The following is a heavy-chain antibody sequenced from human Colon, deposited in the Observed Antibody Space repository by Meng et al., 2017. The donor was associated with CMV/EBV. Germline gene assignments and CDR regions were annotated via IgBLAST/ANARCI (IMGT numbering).Heavy chain of an antibody. CDR3: ARGVGESLGWEMGY. V-gene: IGHV3-74*01. CDR2: ISGDGGMT. Sequence: VQLVESGGGLVQPGGSLRLSVAASGFTFSTYWMNWVRQGPGKGPVWLSRISGDGGMTSYADSVKGRFTISRDNAKNTLYLQMNSLRVEDTAVYYCARGVGESLGWEMGYWGQGTLVTVSS. CDR1: GFTFSTYW. J-gene: IGHJ4*02. D-gene: IGHD1-26*01.